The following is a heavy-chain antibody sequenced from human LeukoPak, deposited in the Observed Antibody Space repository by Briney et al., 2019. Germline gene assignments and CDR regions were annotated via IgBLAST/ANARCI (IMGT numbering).Heavy chain of an antibody. Sequence: GGSLRLSCAASGFSFDRAAMSWVRQAPGKGLEWVSAISGSGGSTYYADSVKGRFTISRDNSKNTLYLQMNSLRAEDTAVYYCAKDLSSGWYFDYWGQGTLVTVSS. J-gene: IGHJ4*02. CDR3: AKDLSSGWYFDY. D-gene: IGHD6-19*01. V-gene: IGHV3-23*01. CDR2: ISGSGGST. CDR1: GFSFDRAA.